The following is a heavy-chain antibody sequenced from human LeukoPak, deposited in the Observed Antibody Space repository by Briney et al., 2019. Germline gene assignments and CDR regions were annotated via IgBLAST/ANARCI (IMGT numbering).Heavy chain of an antibody. CDR3: ARLPRTVTLDY. J-gene: IGHJ4*02. V-gene: IGHV4-39*01. CDR1: GGSISSSSYY. D-gene: IGHD1/OR15-1a*01. Sequence: SETLSLTCTVSGGSISSSSYYWGWIRQPPGKGLEWIGSIYYSGSTYYSPSLKSRVTISVDTSKNQFSLKLSSVTAADTAVYYCARLPRTVTLDYWGQGTLVTVSS. CDR2: IYYSGST.